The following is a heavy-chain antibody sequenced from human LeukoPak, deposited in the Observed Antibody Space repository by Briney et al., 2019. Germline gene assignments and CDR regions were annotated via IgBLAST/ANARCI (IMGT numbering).Heavy chain of an antibody. Sequence: GGSLRLSCAASGFTFSSYAMHWVRQAPGKGLEWVAIISYHGSNRYYADSVKGRFTISRDNSKSTLYLQMNSLRAEDTAVYYCAKDSRRVGGLDTASPWFDPWGQGTLVTVSS. CDR3: AKDSRRVGGLDTASPWFDP. D-gene: IGHD3-10*01. CDR1: GFTFSSYA. V-gene: IGHV3-30-3*01. CDR2: ISYHGSNR. J-gene: IGHJ5*02.